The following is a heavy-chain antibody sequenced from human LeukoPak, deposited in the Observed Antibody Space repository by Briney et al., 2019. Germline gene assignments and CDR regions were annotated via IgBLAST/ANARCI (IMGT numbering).Heavy chain of an antibody. D-gene: IGHD3-3*01. Sequence: PSQTQSLTCTVSGGSISSYYWSWIRQPPGKGLEWIGYIYYSGSTNYNPSLKSRVTISVDTSKNQFSLKLSSVTAADTAVYYCARHVGYYDPWGQGTTVTVSS. CDR1: GGSISSYY. CDR2: IYYSGST. V-gene: IGHV4-59*08. CDR3: ARHVGYYDP. J-gene: IGHJ6*02.